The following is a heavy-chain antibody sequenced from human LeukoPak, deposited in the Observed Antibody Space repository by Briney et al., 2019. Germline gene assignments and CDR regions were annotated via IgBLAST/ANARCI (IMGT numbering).Heavy chain of an antibody. CDR3: ARRSGVAVAGAFDY. Sequence: GGSLRLSCAASGFTFSNYAMRWVRQAPGKGLEWVSGISGSGDSTYYADSVKGRFTISRDNSKNTLYLQMNSLRAEDTAVYFCARRSGVAVAGAFDYWGQGTLVTVS. V-gene: IGHV3-23*01. J-gene: IGHJ4*02. CDR2: ISGSGDST. D-gene: IGHD6-19*01. CDR1: GFTFSNYA.